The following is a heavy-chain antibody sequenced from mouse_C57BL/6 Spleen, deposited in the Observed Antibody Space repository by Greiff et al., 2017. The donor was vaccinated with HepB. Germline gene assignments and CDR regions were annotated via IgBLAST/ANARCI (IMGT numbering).Heavy chain of an antibody. V-gene: IGHV1-80*01. D-gene: IGHD4-1*01. CDR1: GYAFSSYW. J-gene: IGHJ2*01. CDR3: ARWELGYYFDY. CDR2: IYPGDGDT. Sequence: VQLQQSGAELVKPGASVKISCKASGYAFSSYWMNWVKQRPGKGLEWIGQIYPGDGDTNYNGKFKGKATLTADKSSSTAYMQLSSLTSEDSAVYFCARWELGYYFDYWGQGTTLTVSS.